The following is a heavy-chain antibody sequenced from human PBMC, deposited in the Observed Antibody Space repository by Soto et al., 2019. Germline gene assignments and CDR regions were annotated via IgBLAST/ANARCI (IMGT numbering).Heavy chain of an antibody. Sequence: PGGSLRLSCAGSGFTFRNYGMHWVRQAPGKGLEWVAVISYDGSKKYNADSVKGRFTVSRDNSKSTLYLQMNSLRAEDTAVYYCAKAVRHPYPNALVALISGMDVWGQGTTATVSS. D-gene: IGHD3-16*01. CDR1: GFTFRNYG. CDR2: ISYDGSKK. CDR3: AKAVRHPYPNALVALISGMDV. J-gene: IGHJ6*01. V-gene: IGHV3-30*18.